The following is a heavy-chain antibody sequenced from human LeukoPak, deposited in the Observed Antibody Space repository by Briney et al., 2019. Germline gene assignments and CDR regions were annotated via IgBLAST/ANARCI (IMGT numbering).Heavy chain of an antibody. D-gene: IGHD2-21*02. CDR1: GGSISSYY. CDR2: IYYSGST. Sequence: SETLSLTCTVSGGSISSYYWSWIRQPPGKGLEWIGYIYYSGSTNYNPSLKSRVTISVDTSKNQFSPKLSSVTAADTAVYYCASGEYCGGDCQGALDIWGQGTMVTVSS. J-gene: IGHJ3*02. V-gene: IGHV4-59*01. CDR3: ASGEYCGGDCQGALDI.